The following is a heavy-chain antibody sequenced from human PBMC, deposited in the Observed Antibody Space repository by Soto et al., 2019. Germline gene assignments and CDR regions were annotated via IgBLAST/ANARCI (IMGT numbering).Heavy chain of an antibody. Sequence: GESLKISCKGSGYIFTSYWISWVRQMPGKGLEWMGRIDPTDSYTDYSPSFQGHVTISVDKSINTAYLQWSSLKASDSAMYYCARLPVLSLVAVWGFDYWGLGTLVTVSS. V-gene: IGHV5-10-1*01. D-gene: IGHD3-16*01. CDR1: GYIFTSYW. J-gene: IGHJ4*02. CDR3: ARLPVLSLVAVWGFDY. CDR2: IDPTDSYT.